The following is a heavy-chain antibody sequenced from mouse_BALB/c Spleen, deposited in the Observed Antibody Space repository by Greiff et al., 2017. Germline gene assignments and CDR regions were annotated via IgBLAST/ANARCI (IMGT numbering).Heavy chain of an antibody. D-gene: IGHD2-1*01. J-gene: IGHJ1*01. CDR2: ISYSGST. CDR3: ARSGENGNYVPPWYFDV. Sequence: EVMLVESGPSLVKPSQTLSLTCSVTGDSITSGYWNWIRKFPGNKLEYMGYISYSGSTYYNPSLKSRISITRDTSKNQYYLQLNSVTTEDTATYYCARSGENGNYVPPWYFDVWGAGTTVTVSS. CDR1: GDSITSGY. V-gene: IGHV3-8*02.